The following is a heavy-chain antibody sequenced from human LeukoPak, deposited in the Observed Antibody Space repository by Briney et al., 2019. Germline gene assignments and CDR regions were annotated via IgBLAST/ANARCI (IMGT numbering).Heavy chain of an antibody. D-gene: IGHD3-10*01. CDR2: IYDSGST. CDR1: GGSISSSRYY. J-gene: IGHJ4*02. V-gene: IGHV4-39*02. CDR3: ARDITLEGFDY. Sequence: MASETLSLTCTVSGGSISSSRYYWGWIRQPPGKGLEWIGSIYDSGSTYYNPSLKSRVTISLDTSKNQFSLKLSSVTAADTAVYYCARDITLEGFDYWGRGTLVTVSS.